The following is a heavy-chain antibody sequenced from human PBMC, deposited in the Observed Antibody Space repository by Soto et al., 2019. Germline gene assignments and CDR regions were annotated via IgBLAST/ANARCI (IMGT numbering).Heavy chain of an antibody. Sequence: PSETLSLTCAVYGGSFSGYYWSWIRQPPGKGLEWIGEINHSGSTNYNPSLKSRVTISVDTSKNQFSLKLSSVTAADTAVYYCARGLAYYDFWSGPKNWFDPWGQGTLVTV. D-gene: IGHD3-3*01. CDR1: GGSFSGYY. V-gene: IGHV4-34*01. CDR2: INHSGST. CDR3: ARGLAYYDFWSGPKNWFDP. J-gene: IGHJ5*02.